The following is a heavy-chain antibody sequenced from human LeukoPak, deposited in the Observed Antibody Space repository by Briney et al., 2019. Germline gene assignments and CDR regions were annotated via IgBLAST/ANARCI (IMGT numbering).Heavy chain of an antibody. J-gene: IGHJ4*02. CDR3: ARVRSSGDY. CDR1: GGSFSGYY. D-gene: IGHD6-19*01. CDR2: INHSGST. Sequence: SETLSLTCDVYGGSFSGYYWSWIRQPPGKGLEWIGEINHSGSTNYNPSLKSRVTISVDTSKNQFSLKLSSVTAADTAVYYCARVRSSGDYWGQGTLVTVSS. V-gene: IGHV4-34*01.